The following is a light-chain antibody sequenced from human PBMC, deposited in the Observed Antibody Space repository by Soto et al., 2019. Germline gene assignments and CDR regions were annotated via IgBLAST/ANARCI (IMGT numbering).Light chain of an antibody. V-gene: IGKV3-11*01. Sequence: EIVLTQSPATLYLSPGERATLSCRASQSVSSYLAWYQQKPGQAPRLLIYDASNRATSIPARFSGSGSGTDFTLTISSLEPEDFAVYYCQQRSNWPPFTFGPGTKVDIK. J-gene: IGKJ3*01. CDR3: QQRSNWPPFT. CDR1: QSVSSY. CDR2: DAS.